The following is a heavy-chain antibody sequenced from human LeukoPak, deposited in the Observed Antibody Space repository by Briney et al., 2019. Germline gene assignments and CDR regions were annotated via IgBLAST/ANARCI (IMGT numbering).Heavy chain of an antibody. CDR2: FDPEDGET. CDR1: GYTLTELS. D-gene: IGHD6-19*01. V-gene: IGHV1-24*01. Sequence: ASVKVSCKVSGYTLTELSMHWVRQAPGKGLEWMGGFDPEDGETIYAQKFQGRVTMTEDTSTDTAYMELSSLRSEDTAVYYCATQIAVAGTLDYWGQGTLVTVSS. J-gene: IGHJ4*02. CDR3: ATQIAVAGTLDY.